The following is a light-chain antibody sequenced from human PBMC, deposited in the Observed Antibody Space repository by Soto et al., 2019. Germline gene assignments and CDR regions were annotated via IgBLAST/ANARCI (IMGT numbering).Light chain of an antibody. CDR3: QQFNNYPSVI. J-gene: IGKJ2*01. V-gene: IGKV1D-13*01. Sequence: AIPLTQSPSSLYASVGARVTITCRASQGISSALAGYQQKPGKAPKLLIYDASSLESGVPSRFSGSGSGTDFTLTISSLQPEDFATYYCQQFNNYPSVIFGQGTMLEIK. CDR1: QGISSA. CDR2: DAS.